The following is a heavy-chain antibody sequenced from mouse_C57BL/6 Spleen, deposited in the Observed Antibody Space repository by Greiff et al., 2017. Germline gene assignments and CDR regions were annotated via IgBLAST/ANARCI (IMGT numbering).Heavy chain of an antibody. Sequence: EVKLQESGPGLVKPSQSLSLTCSVTGYSITSGYYWNWIRQFPGNKLEWMGYISYDGSNNYNPSLKNRISITRDTSKNQFFLKLNSVTTEDTATYYCAKEPYDYDGYFDVWCTGTTVTVSS. CDR3: AKEPYDYDGYFDV. J-gene: IGHJ1*03. CDR2: ISYDGSN. CDR1: GYSITSGYY. V-gene: IGHV3-6*01. D-gene: IGHD2-4*01.